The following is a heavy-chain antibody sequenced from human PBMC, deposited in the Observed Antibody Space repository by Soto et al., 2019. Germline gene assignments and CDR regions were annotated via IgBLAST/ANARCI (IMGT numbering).Heavy chain of an antibody. J-gene: IGHJ6*02. CDR3: ARDRVTDFWSGYYIVDYYYGMDV. V-gene: IGHV3-48*02. CDR1: GFTFSSYS. D-gene: IGHD3-3*01. CDR2: ISSSSSTI. Sequence: PGGSLRLSCAASGFTFSSYSMNWVRQAPGKGLEWVSYISSSSSTIYYADSVKGRFTISRDNAKNPLYLQMNSLRDEDTAVYYCARDRVTDFWSGYYIVDYYYGMDVWGQGTTVTVSS.